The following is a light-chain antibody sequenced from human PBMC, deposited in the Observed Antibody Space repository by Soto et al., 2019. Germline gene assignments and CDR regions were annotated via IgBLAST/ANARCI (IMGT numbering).Light chain of an antibody. CDR1: QAIGNY. J-gene: IGKJ4*01. CDR2: AAS. Sequence: DIQVTQFPSSLSASVGDRITITCRASQAIGNYLAWYQQKPGKAPKLLIYAASGLQSGVPSRFSGSGSETEFTLSISSLQPEDFATYFCQQIYSAPLTFGGGTKVEIK. V-gene: IGKV1-39*01. CDR3: QQIYSAPLT.